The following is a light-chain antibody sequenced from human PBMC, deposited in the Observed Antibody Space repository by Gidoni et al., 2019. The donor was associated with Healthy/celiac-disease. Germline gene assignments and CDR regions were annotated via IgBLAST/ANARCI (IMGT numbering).Light chain of an antibody. CDR2: WAS. J-gene: IGKJ3*01. Sequence: DIVMTQSPDSLAVSLGERATINCMSSQSVLYSSNNKNYLAWYQQKPGQPPKLLIYWASTRESGVPDRFSGSGSGTDFTLTISSLQAEDVAVYYCQQYYSSPLTFXPXTTVXVK. V-gene: IGKV4-1*01. CDR1: QSVLYSSNNKNY. CDR3: QQYYSSPLT.